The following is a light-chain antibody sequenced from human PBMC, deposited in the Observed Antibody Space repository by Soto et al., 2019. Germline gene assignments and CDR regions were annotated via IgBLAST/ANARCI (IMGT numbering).Light chain of an antibody. CDR2: EVT. CDR1: SSDVGGYNY. V-gene: IGLV2-8*01. J-gene: IGLJ2*01. Sequence: QSALTQPPSASGSPGQSVAISCSGTSSDVGGYNYVSWYQQHPGKAPKLMLYEVTTRPSGVPDRFSRSKSGNTASLTVSGLQAEDEADYYCSSYAGSNNVIFGGGTKLTVL. CDR3: SSYAGSNNVI.